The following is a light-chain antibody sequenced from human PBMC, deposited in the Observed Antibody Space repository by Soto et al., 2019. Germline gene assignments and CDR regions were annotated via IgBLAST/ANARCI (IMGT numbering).Light chain of an antibody. CDR2: DAS. CDR1: QSDSSY. CDR3: QQYESSPWT. Sequence: EIGLTQSPATLSLSPGDRATLSCRASQSDSSYLAWFQQKPGQAPRLLIYDASNRATGIPDRFSGSGSGTDFTLTIRRLEPEDFAVYYCQQYESSPWTFGQGTKVDIK. J-gene: IGKJ1*01. V-gene: IGKV3-11*01.